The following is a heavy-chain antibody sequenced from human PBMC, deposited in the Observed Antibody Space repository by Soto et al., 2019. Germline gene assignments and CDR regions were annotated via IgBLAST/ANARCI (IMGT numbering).Heavy chain of an antibody. CDR2: ISYDGSNK. CDR3: AKEGIAARPDYFDY. CDR1: GFTFSSYG. J-gene: IGHJ4*02. D-gene: IGHD6-6*01. V-gene: IGHV3-30*18. Sequence: SLRLSCAASGFTFSSYGMHWVRQAPGKGLEWVAVISYDGSNKYYADSVKGRFTISRDNSKNTLYLQMNSLRAEDTAVYYCAKEGIAARPDYFDYWGQGTLVTVSS.